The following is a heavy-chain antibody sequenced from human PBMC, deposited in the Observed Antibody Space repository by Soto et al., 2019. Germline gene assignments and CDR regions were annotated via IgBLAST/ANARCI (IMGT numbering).Heavy chain of an antibody. Sequence: LSLTCAVYGGSFSGYYWSWIRQPPGKGLEWIGEINHSGSTNYNPSLKSRVTISVDTSKNQFSLKLSSVTAADTAVYYCARGRFWARNGSGWSRYYYYGMDVWGQGTTVTVSS. CDR3: ARGRFWARNGSGWSRYYYYGMDV. V-gene: IGHV4-34*01. J-gene: IGHJ6*02. CDR2: INHSGST. D-gene: IGHD6-19*01. CDR1: GGSFSGYY.